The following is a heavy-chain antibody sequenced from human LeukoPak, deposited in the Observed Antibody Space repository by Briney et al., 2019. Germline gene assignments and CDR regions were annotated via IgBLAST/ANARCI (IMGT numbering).Heavy chain of an antibody. D-gene: IGHD4-17*01. CDR1: GFTFSSYA. CDR3: AKTLGDYVGYYYYGLDV. Sequence: PGGSLRLSCAASGFTFSSYAMSCVRQAPGKGLEWVSAISGSGGDIYYADSVKGRFTISRDNSKNTLYLQMNSLRAEDTAVYYCAKTLGDYVGYYYYGLDVWGQGTTVTVSS. V-gene: IGHV3-23*01. J-gene: IGHJ6*02. CDR2: ISGSGGDI.